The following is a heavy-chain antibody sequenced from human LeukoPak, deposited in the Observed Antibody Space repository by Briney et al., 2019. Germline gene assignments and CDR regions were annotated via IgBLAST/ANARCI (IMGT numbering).Heavy chain of an antibody. Sequence: SETLSLTCAVYGGSFSGYYWSWIRQPPGKGLEWIGEINHSGSTNYNPSLKSRVTISVDTSKNQFSLKLSSVTAADTAVYYCARGPDSSSWYFDYWGQGTLFTVSS. CDR2: INHSGST. CDR3: ARGPDSSSWYFDY. CDR1: GGSFSGYY. D-gene: IGHD6-13*01. J-gene: IGHJ4*02. V-gene: IGHV4-34*01.